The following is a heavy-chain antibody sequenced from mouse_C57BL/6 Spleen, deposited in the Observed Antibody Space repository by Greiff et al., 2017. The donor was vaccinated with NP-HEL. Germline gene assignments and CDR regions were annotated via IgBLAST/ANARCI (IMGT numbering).Heavy chain of an antibody. CDR1: GYTFTSYD. Sequence: VQLQQSGPELVKPGASVKLSCKASGYTFTSYDINWVKQRPGQGLEWLGWIYPRDGSTKYNEKFKGKATLTVDTSSSTAYMELHSLTSEDSAVYFCARLTGTEGLDYWGQGTTLTVSS. J-gene: IGHJ2*01. CDR2: IYPRDGST. V-gene: IGHV1-85*01. D-gene: IGHD4-1*01. CDR3: ARLTGTEGLDY.